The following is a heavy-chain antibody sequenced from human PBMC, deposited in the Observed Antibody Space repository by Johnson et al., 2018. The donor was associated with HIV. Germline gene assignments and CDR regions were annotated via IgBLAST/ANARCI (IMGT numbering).Heavy chain of an antibody. Sequence: VQLVESGGGVVQPGRSLRLSCAASGIIVTGHFMSWVRQAPGKGLEWVSVINAGGDTYYADSVKGRFTISRDRSKNTVSLQMNSLRAEDTAVYYCARDSGVPGNDACDIWGQGTMVTCSS. D-gene: IGHD3-10*01. J-gene: IGHJ3*02. CDR1: GIIVTGHF. CDR2: INAGGDT. CDR3: ARDSGVPGNDACDI. V-gene: IGHV3-66*02.